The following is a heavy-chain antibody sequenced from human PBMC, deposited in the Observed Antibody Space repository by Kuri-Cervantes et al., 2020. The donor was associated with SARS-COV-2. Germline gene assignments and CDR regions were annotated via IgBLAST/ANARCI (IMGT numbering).Heavy chain of an antibody. Sequence: GESLKISCAASGFTFSSHAMHWVRQAPDKGLEWVAVTTDDGTNKYYADSVKGRFTISRDNSKNTLYLQMNSRRTEDTAVYNCARGFELLQYFDLWGRGTLVTVSS. J-gene: IGHJ2*01. CDR2: TTDDGTNK. CDR3: ARGFELLQYFDL. V-gene: IGHV3-30-3*01. D-gene: IGHD1-7*01. CDR1: GFTFSSHA.